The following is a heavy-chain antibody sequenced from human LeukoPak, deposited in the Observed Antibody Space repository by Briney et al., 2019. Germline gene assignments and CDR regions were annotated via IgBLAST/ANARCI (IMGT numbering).Heavy chain of an antibody. V-gene: IGHV3-23*01. J-gene: IGHJ4*02. Sequence: GGSLRLSCAASGFTFNNYAMTWVRQAPGKGLEWVSAIGGSGGSTYYADSVKGRFTISRDNSKNTLYLQMNSLRAEDTAVYYCAKAVPTSRYFDYWGQGTLVTVSS. CDR3: AKAVPTSRYFDY. CDR2: IGGSGGST. CDR1: GFTFNNYA.